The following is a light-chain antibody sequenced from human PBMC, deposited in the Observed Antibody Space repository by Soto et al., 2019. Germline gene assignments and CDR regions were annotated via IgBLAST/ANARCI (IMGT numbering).Light chain of an antibody. Sequence: EIVMTQSRATLSVSTGERVTLSCRASQSVSSYLAWYQQKPGQAPRLLIYGASTGATGIPARFSGSGSGTEFILTISSLQSEDFAVYYCQQYSKWPLTFGGGTKVDIK. V-gene: IGKV3-15*01. J-gene: IGKJ4*01. CDR3: QQYSKWPLT. CDR1: QSVSSY. CDR2: GAS.